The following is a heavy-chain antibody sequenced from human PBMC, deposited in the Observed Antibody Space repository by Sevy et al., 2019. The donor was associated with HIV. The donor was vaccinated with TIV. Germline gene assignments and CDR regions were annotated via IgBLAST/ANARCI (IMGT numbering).Heavy chain of an antibody. D-gene: IGHD3-22*01. CDR1: GYTFTSYG. J-gene: IGHJ4*02. CDR2: ISAYIGNT. Sequence: ASVKVSCKASGYTFTSYGISWVRQAPGQGLEWMGWISAYIGNTYYAQKLQGRVTMTTDTSTSTAYMELRSLRSDDTAVYYCARDLGGYYDSSGYYPIEYWGQGTLVTVSS. CDR3: ARDLGGYYDSSGYYPIEY. V-gene: IGHV1-18*01.